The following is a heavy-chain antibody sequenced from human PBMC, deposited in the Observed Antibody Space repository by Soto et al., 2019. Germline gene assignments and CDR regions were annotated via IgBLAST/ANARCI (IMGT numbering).Heavy chain of an antibody. CDR3: AREKYRRRWYGSWFDT. Sequence: ASVKVSCKASGYTFTGYYMHWVRQAPGQGLEWMGWINPNSGGTNYAQKFQGRVTMTRDTSISTAYMELSRLRSDETAVYYCAREKYRRRWYGSWFDTWGQGTLVTVSS. CDR1: GYTFTGYY. CDR2: INPNSGGT. J-gene: IGHJ5*02. D-gene: IGHD6-13*01. V-gene: IGHV1-2*02.